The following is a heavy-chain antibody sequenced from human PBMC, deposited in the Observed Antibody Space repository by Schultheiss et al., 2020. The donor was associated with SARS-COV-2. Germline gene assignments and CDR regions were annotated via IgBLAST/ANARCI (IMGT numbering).Heavy chain of an antibody. D-gene: IGHD3-10*01. V-gene: IGHV3-33*06. CDR3: AKALVLLWFGELDYYMDV. Sequence: GGSLRLSCAASGFTFSSYEMNWVRQAPGKGLEWVAVIWYDGSNKYYADSVKGRFTISRVNSKNTLYLQMNSLRAEDTAVYYCAKALVLLWFGELDYYMDVWGKGTTVTVSS. CDR2: IWYDGSNK. CDR1: GFTFSSYE. J-gene: IGHJ6*03.